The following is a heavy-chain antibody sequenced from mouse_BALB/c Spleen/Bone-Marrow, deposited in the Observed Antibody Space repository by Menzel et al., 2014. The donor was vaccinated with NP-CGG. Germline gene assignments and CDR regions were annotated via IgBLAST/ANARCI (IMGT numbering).Heavy chain of an antibody. CDR3: ARSRDVGYFDY. D-gene: IGHD3-3*01. V-gene: IGHV1S135*01. J-gene: IGHJ2*01. CDR2: IDPYNGGT. Sequence: VQLKESGPELVKPGASVKVSCKASGYAFTSYNMFWVKQSHGKSLERIGYIDPYNGGTSYNQRFKGKATLTVDKSSSTAYMHLSSLTSEDSAVYYCARSRDVGYFDYWGQGTTLTVSS. CDR1: GYAFTSYN.